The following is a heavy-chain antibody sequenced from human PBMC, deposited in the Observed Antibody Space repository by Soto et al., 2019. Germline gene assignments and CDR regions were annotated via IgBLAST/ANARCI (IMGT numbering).Heavy chain of an antibody. Sequence: QVQLQESGPGLVKPSETLSLTCTVSGGSISSYYWSWIRQPAGKGLEWIGRIYTSGSTNYNPSLKSRVTMSVDTSKNQVSLKLSSVTAADTAVYYCARALGTMVRGVIITGWFDPWGQGTLVTVSS. CDR2: IYTSGST. D-gene: IGHD3-10*01. CDR3: ARALGTMVRGVIITGWFDP. J-gene: IGHJ5*02. CDR1: GGSISSYY. V-gene: IGHV4-4*07.